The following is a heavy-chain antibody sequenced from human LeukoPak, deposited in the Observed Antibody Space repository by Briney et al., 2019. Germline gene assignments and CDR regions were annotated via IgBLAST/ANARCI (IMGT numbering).Heavy chain of an antibody. CDR3: ARSHDYYGSGSSMSG. V-gene: IGHV3-48*04. CDR1: GFTFSSYS. Sequence: GGSLRLSCAASGFTFSSYSMNWVRQAPGKGLEWVSYISSSSSTIYYADSVKGRFTISRDNAKNSLYLQMNSLRAEDTAVYYCARSHDYYGSGSSMSGWGQGTLVTVSS. D-gene: IGHD3-10*01. J-gene: IGHJ4*02. CDR2: ISSSSSTI.